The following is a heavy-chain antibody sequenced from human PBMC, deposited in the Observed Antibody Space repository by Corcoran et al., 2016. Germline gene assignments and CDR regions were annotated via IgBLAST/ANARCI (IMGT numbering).Heavy chain of an antibody. D-gene: IGHD3-22*01. V-gene: IGHV3-15*07. J-gene: IGHJ4*02. Sequence: EVQLVESGGGLVKPGGSLRLSCAASGFTFSNAWMNWVRQAPGKGLEWVGRIKSKTDGGTTDYAAPVKGRFTISRDDSKNTMYLQMNSLKTEETDVYYCTTDQLGYYDSSGYEDYWGQGTLVTVSS. CDR1: GFTFSNAW. CDR3: TTDQLGYYDSSGYEDY. CDR2: IKSKTDGGTT.